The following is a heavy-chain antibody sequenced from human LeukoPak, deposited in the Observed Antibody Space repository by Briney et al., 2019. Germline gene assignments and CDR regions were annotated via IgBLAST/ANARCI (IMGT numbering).Heavy chain of an antibody. CDR3: ARVRLVRAYYYYMDV. D-gene: IGHD1-1*01. CDR1: GGSFSGYY. Sequence: PSETLSLTCAVYGGSFSGYYWSWIRQPPGKGLEWIGEINHSGSTNYNPSLKSRVTISVDTSKNQFSLKLSSVTAADTAVYYCARVRLVRAYYYYMDVWGKGTTVTVSS. CDR2: INHSGST. V-gene: IGHV4-34*01. J-gene: IGHJ6*03.